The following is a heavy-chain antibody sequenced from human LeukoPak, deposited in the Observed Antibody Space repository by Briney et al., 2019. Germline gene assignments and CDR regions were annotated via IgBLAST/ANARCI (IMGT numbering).Heavy chain of an antibody. J-gene: IGHJ4*02. CDR2: INSDGGSI. D-gene: IGHD5-24*01. V-gene: IGHV3-74*01. CDR1: GFTFSSDW. CDR3: ARRIQGMAPYYFDY. Sequence: PRGSLRLSCTASGFTFSSDWMHWVRQAPGKGLVWVSRINSDGGSISYADSVKGRFTISRDNAKNTLYLQMNSLRAEDTAVYYCARRIQGMAPYYFDYWGQGTLVTVSS.